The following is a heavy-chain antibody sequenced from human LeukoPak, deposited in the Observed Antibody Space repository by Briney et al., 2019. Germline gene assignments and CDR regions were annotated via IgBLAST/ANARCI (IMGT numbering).Heavy chain of an antibody. V-gene: IGHV3-30*03. CDR1: GFTFSSYG. D-gene: IGHD3-10*01. Sequence: GGSLRLSCAASGFTFSSYGMHWVRQAPGKGLEWVAVISYDGSNKYYADSVKGRFTISRDNSKNTLYLQMNSLRAEDTAVYYCASPPHPVWFGEFTFDYWGQGTLVTVSS. J-gene: IGHJ4*02. CDR2: ISYDGSNK. CDR3: ASPPHPVWFGEFTFDY.